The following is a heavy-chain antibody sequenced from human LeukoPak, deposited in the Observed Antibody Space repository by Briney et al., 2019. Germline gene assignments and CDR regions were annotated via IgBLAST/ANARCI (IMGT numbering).Heavy chain of an antibody. V-gene: IGHV3-33*01. J-gene: IGHJ4*02. D-gene: IGHD1-14*01. Sequence: PGEPLRLSCVASGFTFRNYGMHWDRQAPGKGLGWLAVTWYDGSNKYYGDSVKGRFTISRDNSRNTLYLQMNSLRVEDTAVYYCARDIGSYGNPGRFDYWGQGTLVTVSS. CDR1: GFTFRNYG. CDR2: TWYDGSNK. CDR3: ARDIGSYGNPGRFDY.